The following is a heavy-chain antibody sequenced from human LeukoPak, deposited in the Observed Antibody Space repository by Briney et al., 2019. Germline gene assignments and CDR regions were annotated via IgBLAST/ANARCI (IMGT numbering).Heavy chain of an antibody. D-gene: IGHD2-2*01. J-gene: IGHJ4*02. CDR1: GGTFSIYA. V-gene: IGHV3-30-3*01. Sequence: GASVKVSCKASGGTFSIYAMHWVRQAPGKGLEWVAVISYDGSNKYYADSVKGRFTISRDNSKNTLYLQMNSLRAEDTAVYYCARGRSYQLLAGLGYWGQGTLVTVSS. CDR3: ARGRSYQLLAGLGY. CDR2: ISYDGSNK.